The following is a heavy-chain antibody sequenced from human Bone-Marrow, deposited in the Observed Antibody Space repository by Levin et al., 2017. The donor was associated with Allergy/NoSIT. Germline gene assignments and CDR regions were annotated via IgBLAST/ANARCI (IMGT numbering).Heavy chain of an antibody. CDR3: TTVAVTGSY. D-gene: IGHD6-19*01. CDR2: IRSKTYHYAT. J-gene: IGHJ4*02. V-gene: IGHV3-73*01. Sequence: GGSLRLSCEASEFSFSDSAVHWVRQASGKGLEWVGRIRSKTYHYATAYAASVKGRFTISRDDSMNTAYLQMSTLKTEDTAMYYCTTVAVTGSYWGQGTLVTVSS. CDR1: EFSFSDSA.